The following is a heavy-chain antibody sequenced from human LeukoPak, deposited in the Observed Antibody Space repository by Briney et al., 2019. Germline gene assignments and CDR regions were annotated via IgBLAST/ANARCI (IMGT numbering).Heavy chain of an antibody. CDR1: GFTFSSYT. J-gene: IGHJ4*02. CDR2: IYSGGST. D-gene: IGHD3-10*01. V-gene: IGHV3-66*01. CDR3: ARAGLGYYGSGSFFDY. Sequence: PGGSLRLSCAASGFTFSSYTMSWVRQAPGKGLEWVSVIYSGGSTYYADSVKGRFTISRDNSKNTLYLQMNSLRAEDTAVYYCARAGLGYYGSGSFFDYWGQGTLVTVSS.